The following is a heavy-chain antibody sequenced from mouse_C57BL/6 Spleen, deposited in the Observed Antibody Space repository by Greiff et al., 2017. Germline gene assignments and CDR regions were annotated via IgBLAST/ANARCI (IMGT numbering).Heavy chain of an antibody. V-gene: IGHV5-4*01. Sequence: EVKLVESGGGLVKPGGSLKLSCAASGFTFSSYAMSWVRQTPEKRLEWVATISDGGSYTYYPDNVKGRFTISRDNAKNNLYLQMSHLKSEDTAMYYCAREGGFQYYFDYGGQGTTLRVSS. CDR2: ISDGGSYT. J-gene: IGHJ2*01. CDR1: GFTFSSYA. CDR3: AREGGFQYYFDY.